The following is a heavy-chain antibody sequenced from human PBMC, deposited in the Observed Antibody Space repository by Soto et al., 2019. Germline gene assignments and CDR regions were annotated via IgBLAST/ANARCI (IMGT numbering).Heavy chain of an antibody. D-gene: IGHD6-13*01. Sequence: GSLRLSCAASGFTFSSNAMSWVRQPPGKGLEWVSGISGSGGSTYYADSVKGRFTISRDNSKNSVYLQMNSLGAEDTAVYYCAKASSSPPNWFDPWGQGTRVTVSS. J-gene: IGHJ5*02. CDR2: ISGSGGST. CDR3: AKASSSPPNWFDP. CDR1: GFTFSSNA. V-gene: IGHV3-23*01.